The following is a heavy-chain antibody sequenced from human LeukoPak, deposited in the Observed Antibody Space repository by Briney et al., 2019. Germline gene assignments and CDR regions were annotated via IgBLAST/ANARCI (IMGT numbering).Heavy chain of an antibody. CDR3: TRAGPRESSGCDL. J-gene: IGHJ3*01. CDR2: IHYTGSG. CDR1: GGSISGSF. Sequence: SETLSLTCTVSGGSISGSFWSWIRQPPGKGLEWIGYIHYTGSGKYNPSLKSRVTLSVDTSKNQLSLRLTSVTAADTAMYYCTRAGPRESSGCDLWGQGTMVTVSS. V-gene: IGHV4-59*01. D-gene: IGHD5-12*01.